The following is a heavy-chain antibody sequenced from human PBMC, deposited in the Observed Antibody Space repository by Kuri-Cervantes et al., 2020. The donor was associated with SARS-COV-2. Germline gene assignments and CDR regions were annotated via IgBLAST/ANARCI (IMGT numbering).Heavy chain of an antibody. CDR2: ISAYNGNT. CDR3: ATSEYGVDAFDI. V-gene: IGHV1-18*01. Sequence: ASVKVSCKASGYTFKTYGISWVRQAPGQGLEWMGWISAYNGNTNYAQKLQGRVTMTTDTSTSTAYMELRSLRSDDTAVYYCATSEYGVDAFDIWGQGTMVTVSS. CDR1: GYTFKTYG. J-gene: IGHJ3*02. D-gene: IGHD2-2*01.